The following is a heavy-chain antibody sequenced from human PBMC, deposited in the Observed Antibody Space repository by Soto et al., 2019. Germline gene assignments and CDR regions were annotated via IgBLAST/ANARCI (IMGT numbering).Heavy chain of an antibody. CDR3: ARDAYISGYYQFDY. J-gene: IGHJ4*02. CDR1: GFTFSSYW. D-gene: IGHD6-19*01. Sequence: EVQLVESGGGLVQPGGSLRLSCAASGFTFSSYWMHWVRQVPGKGLVWVSRIHFDGSTIHYADSVKGRFTISRDNAKNTLSLQMNSLRAEDTAVYYCARDAYISGYYQFDYWGRGTLVTVSS. V-gene: IGHV3-74*01. CDR2: IHFDGSTI.